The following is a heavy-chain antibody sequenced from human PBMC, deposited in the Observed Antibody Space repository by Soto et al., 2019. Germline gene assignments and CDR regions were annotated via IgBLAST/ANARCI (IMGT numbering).Heavy chain of an antibody. CDR1: GSPFDDYA. D-gene: IGHD3-22*01. Sequence: GGSLRLSCAASGSPFDDYAMHLVRQSPGKGLEWVSGISWNSAAIGYADSVRGRFSISRDNAKNSLYLQMNSLRAEDTALYYCAKGPYDSSGYYNSDYWRQGTLFTVSS. V-gene: IGHV3-9*01. CDR2: ISWNSAAI. J-gene: IGHJ4*02. CDR3: AKGPYDSSGYYNSDY.